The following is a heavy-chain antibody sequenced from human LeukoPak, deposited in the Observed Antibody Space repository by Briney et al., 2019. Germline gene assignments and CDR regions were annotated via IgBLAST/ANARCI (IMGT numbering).Heavy chain of an antibody. J-gene: IGHJ4*02. CDR2: INPDGSEK. CDR3: ASVARPDYYDSSGYYGVFDY. Sequence: PGGSLRLSCAASGFTFSSNWMTWVRQAPGKGLEWVANINPDGSEKNYVDSVKGRFTISRDNAKNSLYLQMNSLRAEDTAVYYCASVARPDYYDSSGYYGVFDYWGQGTLVTVSS. D-gene: IGHD3-22*01. CDR1: GFTFSSNW. V-gene: IGHV3-7*01.